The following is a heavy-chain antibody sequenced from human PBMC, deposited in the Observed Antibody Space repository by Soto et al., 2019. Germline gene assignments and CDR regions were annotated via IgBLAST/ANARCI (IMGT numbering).Heavy chain of an antibody. D-gene: IGHD2-8*02. CDR2: IYPGDSDT. CDR3: ARHLSPQTPGDWFDP. J-gene: IGHJ5*02. Sequence: GESLKISCKGSGYSFTSYWIGWVRQMPGKGLEWMGIIYPGDSDTRYSPSFQGQVTISADKSISTAYLQWSSLKASDTAMYYCARHLSPQTPGDWFDPWGQGTLVTVSS. V-gene: IGHV5-51*01. CDR1: GYSFTSYW.